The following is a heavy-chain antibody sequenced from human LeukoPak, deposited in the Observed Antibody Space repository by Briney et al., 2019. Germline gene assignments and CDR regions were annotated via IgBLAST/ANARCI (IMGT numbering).Heavy chain of an antibody. CDR2: ISYDGSNK. D-gene: IGHD1-26*01. CDR3: ARSLVVGATYPYH. J-gene: IGHJ5*02. Sequence: GGSLRLSCAASGFTFSSYAMHWVRQAPGKGLEGVAVISYDGSNKYYADSVKGRFTISRDNSKNTLYLQMNSLRAEDTAVYYCARSLVVGATYPYHWGQGTLVTVSS. CDR1: GFTFSSYA. V-gene: IGHV3-30*04.